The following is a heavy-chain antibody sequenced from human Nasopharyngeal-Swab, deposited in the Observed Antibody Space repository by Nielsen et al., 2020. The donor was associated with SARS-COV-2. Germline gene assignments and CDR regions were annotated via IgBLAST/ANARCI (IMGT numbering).Heavy chain of an antibody. Sequence: GGSLRLSCAASGFSFSFYWMSWVRQAPGKGLEWVSSISSSSSYIYYADSVKGRFTISRDNAKNSLYLQMNSLRAEDTAVYYCARCTGALIYYYYYMDVWGKGTTVTVSS. J-gene: IGHJ6*03. D-gene: IGHD2-8*02. V-gene: IGHV3-21*01. CDR2: ISSSSSYI. CDR3: ARCTGALIYYYYYMDV. CDR1: GFSFSFYW.